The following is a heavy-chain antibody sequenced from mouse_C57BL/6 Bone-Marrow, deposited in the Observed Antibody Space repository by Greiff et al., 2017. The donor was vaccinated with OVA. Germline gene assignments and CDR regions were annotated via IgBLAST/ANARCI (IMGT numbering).Heavy chain of an antibody. D-gene: IGHD2-1*01. Sequence: VQVVESGAELVKPGASVKMSCKASGYTFTTYPIEWMKQNHGKSLEGIGNFHPYNDDNTSNEKFKGQATWTVEKSSSTVYLELSRLTSDDSAVYYCARNGNYLDYWGQGTTLTVSS. V-gene: IGHV1-47*01. CDR1: GYTFTTYP. J-gene: IGHJ2*01. CDR3: ARNGNYLDY. CDR2: FHPYNDDN.